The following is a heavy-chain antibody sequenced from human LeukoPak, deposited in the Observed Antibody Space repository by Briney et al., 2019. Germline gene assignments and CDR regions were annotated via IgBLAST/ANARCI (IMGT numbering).Heavy chain of an antibody. J-gene: IGHJ5*02. CDR3: ARRITIFGVSFDP. D-gene: IGHD3-3*01. V-gene: IGHV3-21*04. CDR1: GFTFSSYN. Sequence: GGSLRLSCAASGFTFSSYNMNWVRQAPGKGLEWVSSISSSSSYIYYADSVKGRFTISRDNAKNSLYLQMNSLGAEDTAVYYCARRITIFGVSFDPWGQGTLVTVSS. CDR2: ISSSSSYI.